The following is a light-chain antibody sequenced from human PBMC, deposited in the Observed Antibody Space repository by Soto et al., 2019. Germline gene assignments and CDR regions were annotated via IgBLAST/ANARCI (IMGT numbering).Light chain of an antibody. CDR3: QQSDSTPPDT. V-gene: IGKV1-39*01. J-gene: IGKJ2*01. Sequence: DIQMTQFPSSLSASVGERVTITCRASQSIGSHLNWYQQRAGKAPKLLIHGAFRLHGGVPSRFSGSGSGTDFTLTISNLQPEDYATYYCQQSDSTPPDTFGQGTKVDIK. CDR2: GAF. CDR1: QSIGSH.